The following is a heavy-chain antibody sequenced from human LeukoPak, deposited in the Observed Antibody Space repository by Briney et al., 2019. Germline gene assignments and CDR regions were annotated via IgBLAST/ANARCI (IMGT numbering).Heavy chain of an antibody. D-gene: IGHD4-23*01. CDR3: ARAPSVVTPSYFDY. CDR1: GGTFSSYA. V-gene: IGHV1-69*13. CDR2: IIPIFGTA. Sequence: ASVKVSCKDSGGTFSSYAISWVRQAPGQGLEWMGGIIPIFGTANYAQKFQGRVTITADESTSTAYMELSSLRSEDTAVYYCARAPSVVTPSYFDYWGQGTLVTVSS. J-gene: IGHJ4*02.